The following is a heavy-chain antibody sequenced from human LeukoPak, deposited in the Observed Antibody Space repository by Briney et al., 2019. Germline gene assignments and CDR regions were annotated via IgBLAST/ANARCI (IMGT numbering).Heavy chain of an antibody. Sequence: SETLSLTCTVSGGSISSGGYYWSWIRHHPGKGPEWIGYIYYSGSTYYNPSLKSRVTISVDTSKNQFSLKLSSVTAADTAVYYCARTKRPSITIFGVVTRFDYWGQGTLVTVSS. CDR3: ARTKRPSITIFGVVTRFDY. CDR2: IYYSGST. J-gene: IGHJ4*02. D-gene: IGHD3-3*01. V-gene: IGHV4-31*03. CDR1: GGSISSGGYY.